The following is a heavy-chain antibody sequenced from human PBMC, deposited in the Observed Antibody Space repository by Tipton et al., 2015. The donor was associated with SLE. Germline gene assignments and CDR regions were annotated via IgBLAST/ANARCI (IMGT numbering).Heavy chain of an antibody. CDR1: GDSISNYY. Sequence: TLSLTCTVSGDSISNYYWNWIRQPPGKGLEWIGYIYSSGSTSHNPSLESRVTVSVDTSKNQFSLKLSSVTAADTAVYFCARFGPFTAAHKNYFDSWGQGTLVTVSS. V-gene: IGHV4-59*01. CDR2: IYSSGST. J-gene: IGHJ4*02. CDR3: ARFGPFTAAHKNYFDS. D-gene: IGHD6-13*01.